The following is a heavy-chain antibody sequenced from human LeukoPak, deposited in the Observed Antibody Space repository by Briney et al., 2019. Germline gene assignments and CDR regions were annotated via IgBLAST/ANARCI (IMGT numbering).Heavy chain of an antibody. D-gene: IGHD2-2*01. J-gene: IGHJ5*02. V-gene: IGHV3-23*01. CDR2: VSDSGDLT. Sequence: PGGSLRLSCTASGFTFNTYAMTWVRQLPGKGLEWVSTVSDSGDLTYYADSVKGRFTISRDNSRNTLYLQMNSLRVGDTAVYYCAKDRPPNYSSRQGFSDNWFDPWGQGTLVTVSS. CDR1: GFTFNTYA. CDR3: AKDRPPNYSSRQGFSDNWFDP.